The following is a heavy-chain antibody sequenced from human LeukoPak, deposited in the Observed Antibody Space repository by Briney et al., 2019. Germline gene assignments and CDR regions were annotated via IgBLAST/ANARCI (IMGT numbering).Heavy chain of an antibody. V-gene: IGHV3-30-3*01. Sequence: GGSLRLSCAASGFTLSTYAMHWVRQAPGKGLEWVALISYDGSNKYYADSVKGRFTISRDNSKNTLYLQMNNLRAEDTAVYYCARALYLRHPYDYWGQGTLVTVSS. CDR1: GFTLSTYA. CDR2: ISYDGSNK. J-gene: IGHJ4*02. D-gene: IGHD2-2*02. CDR3: ARALYLRHPYDY.